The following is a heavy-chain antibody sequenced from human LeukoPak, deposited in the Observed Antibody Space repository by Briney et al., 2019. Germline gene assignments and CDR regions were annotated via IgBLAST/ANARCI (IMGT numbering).Heavy chain of an antibody. Sequence: GGSLRLSCAASGFTFSSYWMSWVRQAPGKGLEWVANIKQDGSEKYYVDSVKGRFTISRDNAKNSLYLQMNSLRAEDTAVYYCARGVSYYDFWSGYYSHWGQGTLVTVSS. V-gene: IGHV3-7*01. CDR2: IKQDGSEK. D-gene: IGHD3-3*01. CDR1: GFTFSSYW. CDR3: ARGVSYYDFWSGYYSH. J-gene: IGHJ4*02.